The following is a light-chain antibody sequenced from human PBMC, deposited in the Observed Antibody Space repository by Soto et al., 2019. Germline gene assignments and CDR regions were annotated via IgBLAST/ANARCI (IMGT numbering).Light chain of an antibody. V-gene: IGKV3-11*01. CDR3: QQRSNWPST. CDR1: ESVSRY. CDR2: DAS. J-gene: IGKJ4*01. Sequence: EIVLTQSPATLSLSPGNRATLSCRASESVSRYLAWYQQKPGQAPMLLIYDASNRATGIPARFSGSGSGTDFTLTITSLEPEDFAVYYCQQRSNWPSTFGGGTKVEIK.